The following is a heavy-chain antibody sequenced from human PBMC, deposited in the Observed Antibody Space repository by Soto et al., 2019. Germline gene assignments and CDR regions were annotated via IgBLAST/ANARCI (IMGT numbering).Heavy chain of an antibody. D-gene: IGHD6-19*01. CDR3: ARDLWAVAGLYYYYCMDV. Sequence: QVQLVESGGGVVQPGRSLRLSCAASGFTFSSYAMHWVRQAPGKGLEWVAVISYDGSNKYYADSVKGRFTISRDNSKNTLYLQMNRLRAEDTAVYYCARDLWAVAGLYYYYCMDVWGPGTPVTVSS. V-gene: IGHV3-30-3*01. CDR2: ISYDGSNK. J-gene: IGHJ6*02. CDR1: GFTFSSYA.